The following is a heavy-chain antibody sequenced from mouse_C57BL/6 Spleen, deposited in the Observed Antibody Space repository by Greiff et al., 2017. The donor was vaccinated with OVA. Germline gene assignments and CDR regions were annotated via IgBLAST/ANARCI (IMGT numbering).Heavy chain of an antibody. D-gene: IGHD2-1*01. V-gene: IGHV1-69*01. CDR3: ARALSIYSYWYFDV. CDR1: GYTFTSYW. Sequence: QVQLQQPGAELVMPGASVKLSCKASGYTFTSYWMHWVKQRPGQGLEWIGEIDPSDSYTNYNQKFKGKSTLTVDKSSSTAYMQLSSLTSEDSAVYYCARALSIYSYWYFDVWGTGTTVTVSS. J-gene: IGHJ1*03. CDR2: IDPSDSYT.